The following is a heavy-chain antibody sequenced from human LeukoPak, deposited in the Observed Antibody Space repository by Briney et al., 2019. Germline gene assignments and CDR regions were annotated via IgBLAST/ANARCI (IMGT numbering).Heavy chain of an antibody. V-gene: IGHV1-2*02. CDR3: ARGTPMGLQGWDWFDP. J-gene: IGHJ5*02. Sequence: GASVKVSCKASGYTFTGYYMRWVRQAPGQGLEWMGWINPNSGGTNYAQKFQGRVTMTRDTSISTAYMELSRLRSDDTAVYYCARGTPMGLQGWDWFDPWGQGTLVTVSS. CDR2: INPNSGGT. D-gene: IGHD5-24*01. CDR1: GYTFTGYY.